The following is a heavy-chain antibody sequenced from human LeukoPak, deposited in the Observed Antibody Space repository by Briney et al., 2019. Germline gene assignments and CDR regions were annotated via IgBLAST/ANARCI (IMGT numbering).Heavy chain of an antibody. CDR2: ISSSGSTI. CDR1: GFTFSDYY. CDR3: ARDLGDYYYDSSGPRGNWFDP. V-gene: IGHV3-11*01. J-gene: IGHJ5*02. D-gene: IGHD3-22*01. Sequence: PGGSLRLSCAASGFTFSDYYMSWIRQAPGKGLEWVSYISSSGSTIYYADSVKGRFTISRDNAKNSLYLRMNSLRAEDTAVYYCARDLGDYYYDSSGPRGNWFDPWGQGTLVTVSS.